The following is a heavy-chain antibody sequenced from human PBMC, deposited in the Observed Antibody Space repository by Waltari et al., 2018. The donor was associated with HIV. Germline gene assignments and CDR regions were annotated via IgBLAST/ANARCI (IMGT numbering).Heavy chain of an antibody. J-gene: IGHJ6*02. D-gene: IGHD3-22*01. V-gene: IGHV3-30*01. CDR1: GFTFNTYA. CDR2: RSYYGSNK. Sequence: QVQLVESGGGVVQPGRSLRLSCAASGFTFNTYAMLWVRQAPGKGLECVAVRSYYGSNKYYADSVKGRFTISRDNSKNTLYLQMNSLRAEDTAVYYCARDSSGYYYVGYGMDVWGQGTTVTVSS. CDR3: ARDSSGYYYVGYGMDV.